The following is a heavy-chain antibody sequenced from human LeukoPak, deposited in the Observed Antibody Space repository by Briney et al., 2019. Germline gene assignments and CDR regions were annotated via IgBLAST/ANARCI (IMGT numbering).Heavy chain of an antibody. J-gene: IGHJ4*02. CDR1: GGSISSYY. V-gene: IGHV4-59*08. D-gene: IGHD3-10*01. CDR3: ARHSGSGSYIFDY. Sequence: PSETLSLTCTVSGGSISSYYWSWIRQPPGKGLEWIGYIYYSGSTNYNPSLKSRVTISADTSKNQFSLKLSSVTAADTAVYYCARHSGSGSYIFDYWGQGTLVTVSS. CDR2: IYYSGST.